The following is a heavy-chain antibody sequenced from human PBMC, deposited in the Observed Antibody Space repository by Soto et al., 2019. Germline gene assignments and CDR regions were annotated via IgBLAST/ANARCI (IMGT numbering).Heavy chain of an antibody. Sequence: PGESLKIACKGSGYSFTSYWISWVRQMPGKGLEWMGRIDPSDSYTNYSPSFQGHVTISADKSISTAYLQWSSLKASDTAMYYCASSRAAAGMGDYYGMDVWGQGTTVTVSS. CDR1: GYSFTSYW. D-gene: IGHD6-13*01. CDR3: ASSRAAAGMGDYYGMDV. J-gene: IGHJ6*02. V-gene: IGHV5-10-1*01. CDR2: IDPSDSYT.